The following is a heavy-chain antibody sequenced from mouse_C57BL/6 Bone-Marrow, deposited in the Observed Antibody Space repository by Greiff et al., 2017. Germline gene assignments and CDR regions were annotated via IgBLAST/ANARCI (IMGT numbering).Heavy chain of an antibody. J-gene: IGHJ4*01. Sequence: VQLKQSGAELVRPGASVKLSCTASGFNIKDYYMHWVKQRPEQGLEWIGRIDPEDGDTEYAPKFQGKATMTADTSSNTAYLQLSSLTSEDTAVYYCTAFITTVHYYAFDYWGQGTSVTVSA. CDR1: GFNIKDYY. V-gene: IGHV14-1*01. CDR2: IDPEDGDT. CDR3: TAFITTVHYYAFDY. D-gene: IGHD1-1*01.